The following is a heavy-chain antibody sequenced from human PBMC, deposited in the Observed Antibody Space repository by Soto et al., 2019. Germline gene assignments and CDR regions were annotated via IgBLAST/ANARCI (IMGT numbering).Heavy chain of an antibody. V-gene: IGHV1-69*06. Sequence: QERLVQSGAEVRKPGSSVKVSCKVTGGTSTRYAINWVRQAPGQGLEWMGGIVPMFGTSKYAQKFQGRVTITADTSTNIAYMELRSLRSEDTSVYYCNRGPEYDFWSGYLWGQGTLVSVSS. D-gene: IGHD3-3*01. CDR1: GGTSTRYA. J-gene: IGHJ4*02. CDR2: IVPMFGTS. CDR3: NRGPEYDFWSGYL.